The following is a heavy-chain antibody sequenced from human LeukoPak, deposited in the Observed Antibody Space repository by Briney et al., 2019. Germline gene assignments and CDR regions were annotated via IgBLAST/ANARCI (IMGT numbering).Heavy chain of an antibody. CDR2: ISSSNYI. J-gene: IGHJ6*03. D-gene: IGHD3-9*01. V-gene: IGHV3-21*01. Sequence: GGSLRLSCAASGFTFSRYTMNWVRQAPGKGLEWVSSISSSNYIYYADSVKGRFTISRDNTKNSLYLQMNSLRAEDTAVYYCARDASKILTETFYYMDVWGKGTTVTISS. CDR1: GFTFSRYT. CDR3: ARDASKILTETFYYMDV.